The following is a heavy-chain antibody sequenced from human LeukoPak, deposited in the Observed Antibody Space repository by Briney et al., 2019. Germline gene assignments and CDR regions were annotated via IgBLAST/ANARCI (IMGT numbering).Heavy chain of an antibody. CDR1: GFSFSSYG. CDR3: ARDFYDSSGYYQVNY. Sequence: GGSLILSCAASGFSFSSYGMHWVRQAPGKGLEWVAVISHDGSNKDFADSLKGRFTISRDNSKSTLYLQMNSLRAEDTAVYYCARDFYDSSGYYQVNYWGQGTLVTVSS. V-gene: IGHV3-30*03. CDR2: ISHDGSNK. J-gene: IGHJ4*02. D-gene: IGHD3-22*01.